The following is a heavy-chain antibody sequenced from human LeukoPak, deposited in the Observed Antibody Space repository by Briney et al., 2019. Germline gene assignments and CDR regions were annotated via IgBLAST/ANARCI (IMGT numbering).Heavy chain of an antibody. V-gene: IGHV4-30-4*08. CDR1: GGSISSGSYY. CDR2: IYYSGST. Sequence: PSETLSLTCTVSGGSISSGSYYWSWIRQPPGKGLEWIGYIYYSGSTYYNPSLKSRVTISVDTSKNQFSLKLSSVTAADTAVYYCARETPLRFLEWSSFDPWGQGTLVTVSS. D-gene: IGHD3-3*01. CDR3: ARETPLRFLEWSSFDP. J-gene: IGHJ5*02.